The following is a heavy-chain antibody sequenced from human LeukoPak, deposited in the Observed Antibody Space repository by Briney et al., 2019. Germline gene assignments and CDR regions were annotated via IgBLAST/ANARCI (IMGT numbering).Heavy chain of an antibody. J-gene: IGHJ4*02. Sequence: GASVKVSCKASGYTFTSYGISWVRQAPGQGLEWMGWISAYNGNTNYAQKLQGRVTMTTDTSTSTAYMELRSLRSDDTAVYYCARDGWYNWSYFNYFDYWGQGTLVTVSS. CDR1: GYTFTSYG. D-gene: IGHD1-7*01. CDR2: ISAYNGNT. V-gene: IGHV1-18*01. CDR3: ARDGWYNWSYFNYFDY.